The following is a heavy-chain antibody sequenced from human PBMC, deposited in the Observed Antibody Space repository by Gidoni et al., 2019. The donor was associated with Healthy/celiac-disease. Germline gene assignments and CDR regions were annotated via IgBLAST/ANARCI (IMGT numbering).Heavy chain of an antibody. Sequence: EVQLVESGGGLVQPGGSLRLSCDASGFTLSSYAMSWVRQAPGKGLEGVSAISGSGGSTYYADSVTGRFTISRDNSKNTLYLQMNSRRAEDTAVYYCAKADPPGGWYFDLWGRGTLVTVSS. CDR3: AKADPPGGWYFDL. J-gene: IGHJ2*01. CDR2: ISGSGGST. V-gene: IGHV3-23*04. CDR1: GFTLSSYA. D-gene: IGHD1-26*01.